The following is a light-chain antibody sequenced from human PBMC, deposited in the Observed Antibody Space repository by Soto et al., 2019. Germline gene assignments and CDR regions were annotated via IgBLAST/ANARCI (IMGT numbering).Light chain of an antibody. CDR1: SSNLGAGYD. J-gene: IGLJ3*02. Sequence: QSVLTQPPSVSGAPGQRVTISCTGNSSNLGAGYDVHWYQQLPGAAPKLVIFGNRNRPSGVPERFSGSKSGTSASLAITGLQAEDEAHYYCSAYTSTSTLVFGGGTKLTVL. CDR2: GNR. CDR3: SAYTSTSTLV. V-gene: IGLV1-40*01.